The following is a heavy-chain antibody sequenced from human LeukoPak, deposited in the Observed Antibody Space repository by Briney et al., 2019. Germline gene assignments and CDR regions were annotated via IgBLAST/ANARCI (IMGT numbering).Heavy chain of an antibody. CDR2: ITSSSSFI. V-gene: IGHV3-21*01. D-gene: IGHD5-12*01. CDR1: RFSFSNYS. CDR3: ARGAGGYDWNDAFDI. Sequence: PGGSLRLSCAASRFSFSNYSMNWVRQAPGKGLEWVSSITSSSSFIYYADSVKGRFTISRDNARNSLYLQMNSLRAEDTAVYYCARGAGGYDWNDAFDIWGQGTMVTVSS. J-gene: IGHJ3*02.